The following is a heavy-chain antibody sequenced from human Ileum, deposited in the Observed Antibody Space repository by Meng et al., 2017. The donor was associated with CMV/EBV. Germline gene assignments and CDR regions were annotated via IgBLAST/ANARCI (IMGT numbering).Heavy chain of an antibody. CDR3: ARENWVYDY. V-gene: IGHV1-2*06. D-gene: IGHD7-27*01. CDR1: GYTFIGHY. CDR2: INPNSGGT. J-gene: IGHJ4*02. Sequence: QVPVVQSGSEVKKPGASVQVSCKASGYTFIGHYIHWVRQAPGQGLEWMGRINPNSGGTNYVEKFQGRVTMTRDTSITTAYMELTRLIYDDTAVYYCARENWVYDYWGQGTLVTVSS.